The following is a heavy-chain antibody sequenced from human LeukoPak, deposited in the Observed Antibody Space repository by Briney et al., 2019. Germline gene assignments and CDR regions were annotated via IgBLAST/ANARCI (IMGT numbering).Heavy chain of an antibody. D-gene: IGHD2-2*01. V-gene: IGHV4-34*01. CDR2: INHSGST. J-gene: IGHJ3*02. CDR3: ARPAVVTAALDI. CDR1: GGSFSGYY. Sequence: PSETLSLTCAVYGGSFSGYYWSWIRQPPGMGREWIGEINHSGSTNYNPSLKSRVTISVDTSKNQFSLKLSSVTAADTAVYYCARPAVVTAALDIWGQGTMVTVSS.